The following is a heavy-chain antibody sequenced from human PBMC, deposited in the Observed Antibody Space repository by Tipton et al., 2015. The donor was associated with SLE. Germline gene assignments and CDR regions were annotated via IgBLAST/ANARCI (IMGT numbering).Heavy chain of an antibody. CDR1: GGSISSYY. V-gene: IGHV4-59*12. D-gene: IGHD3/OR15-3a*01. J-gene: IGHJ6*03. CDR3: ARAPGLDRDYYYYYYMDV. CDR2: VHKSGTT. Sequence: TLSLTCTVSGGSISSYYWTWIRQPPGKGLEWIGDVHKSGTTNYNPSLKSRVTISLGTSTNQFSLRLSSVTAADTAVYYCARAPGLDRDYYYYYYMDVWGKGTTVTVSS.